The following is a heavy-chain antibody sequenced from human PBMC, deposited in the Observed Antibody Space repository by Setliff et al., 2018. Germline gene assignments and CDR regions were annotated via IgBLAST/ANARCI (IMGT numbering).Heavy chain of an antibody. CDR3: TRDQRTTPLWPIDY. J-gene: IGHJ4*02. CDR1: GFTFGDYA. CDR2: IRTKTYGGTT. D-gene: IGHD4-4*01. Sequence: PGGSLRLSCTTSGFTFGDYAMGWVRQAPGKGLEWVGFIRTKTYGGTTEYAASVRGRFTISRDDSKSIAYLQMNSLRVEDTAVYYCTRDQRTTPLWPIDYWGQGTLVTVSS. V-gene: IGHV3-49*04.